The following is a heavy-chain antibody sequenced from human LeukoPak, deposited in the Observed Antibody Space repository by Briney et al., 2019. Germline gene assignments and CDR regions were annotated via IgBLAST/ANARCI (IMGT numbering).Heavy chain of an antibody. D-gene: IGHD1-26*01. CDR2: ISYDGSNK. CDR1: GFTFSSYG. Sequence: GGSLRLSCAASGFTFSSYGMHWVRQAPGKGLEWVAVISYDGSNKYYADSVKGRFTISRDNSKNTLYLQMNSLRAEDTAVYYCAKRGHSGSFYHYYYYYYYMDVWGKGTTVTVFS. V-gene: IGHV3-30*18. J-gene: IGHJ6*03. CDR3: AKRGHSGSFYHYYYYYYYMDV.